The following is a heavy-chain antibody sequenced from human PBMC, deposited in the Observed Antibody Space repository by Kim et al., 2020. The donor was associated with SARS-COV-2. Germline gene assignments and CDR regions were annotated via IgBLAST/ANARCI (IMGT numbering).Heavy chain of an antibody. CDR3: AKDKAAGTVSYFYGMDV. D-gene: IGHD6-13*01. V-gene: IGHV3-23*01. Sequence: VKCRFTVSRDNSKNTVYLQMDSLRADDTAVYFCAKDKAAGTVSYFYGMDVWGHGTTVTVSS. J-gene: IGHJ6*02.